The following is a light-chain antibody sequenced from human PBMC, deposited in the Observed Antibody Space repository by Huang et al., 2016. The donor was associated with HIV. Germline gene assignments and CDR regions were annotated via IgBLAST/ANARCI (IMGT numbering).Light chain of an antibody. CDR2: GSS. CDR1: QSGFKN. J-gene: IGKJ1*01. CDR3: QQYNTSPRT. Sequence: ENLMTQSPSTLSVSPGESATLSCRASQSGFKNVAWYQQKPGQAPKLLIYGSSTRAAGIPARFSGSGSGTDFTLTISSLQSEDFAVYYCQQYNTSPRTFGQGTKVEV. V-gene: IGKV3-15*01.